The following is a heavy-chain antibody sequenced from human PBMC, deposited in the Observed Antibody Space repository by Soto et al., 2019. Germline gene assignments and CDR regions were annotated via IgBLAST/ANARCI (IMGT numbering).Heavy chain of an antibody. CDR2: IGKPGDP. J-gene: IGHJ4*02. CDR3: ARGAGLSYSNGLDY. CDR1: GFIFSNYD. D-gene: IGHD5-18*01. V-gene: IGHV3-13*04. Sequence: EVQLVESGGGLVEPGGSLRLSCEVSGFIFSNYDMHWVRQATGKGLEWVSAIGKPGDPYYPDSVKGRFTISRENAKNSLYLQMNSLRAGDTAVYYCARGAGLSYSNGLDYWGQGILVTVSS.